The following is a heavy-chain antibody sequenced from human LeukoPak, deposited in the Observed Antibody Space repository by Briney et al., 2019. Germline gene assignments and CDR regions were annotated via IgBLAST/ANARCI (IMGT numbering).Heavy chain of an antibody. CDR2: IGSSGGGI. D-gene: IGHD3-16*02. V-gene: IGHV3-23*01. CDR1: GFTFSTYT. J-gene: IGHJ4*02. Sequence: GGSLRLSCAASGFTFSTYTMYWVRHPPGKRLEWVSIIGSSGGGIHYADSVKGRFTISRDNSKNALYLQMNSLRVEDTAVYYCAGGEGSYPAGSCFDYWGQGTLVTVSS. CDR3: AGGEGSYPAGSCFDY.